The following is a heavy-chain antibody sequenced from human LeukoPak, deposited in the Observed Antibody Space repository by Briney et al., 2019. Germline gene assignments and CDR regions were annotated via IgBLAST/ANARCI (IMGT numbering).Heavy chain of an antibody. CDR3: AKVTYGSGTYGASDY. CDR1: GFTFTTYA. V-gene: IGHV3-30*04. Sequence: GGSLRLSCTASGFTFTTYAMHWVRQAPGKGLEWVALISYDGSNKYYADSVKGRFTISRDNSKNTLYLQMNSLRAEDTAVYYCAKVTYGSGTYGASDYWGQGTLVTVSS. CDR2: ISYDGSNK. J-gene: IGHJ4*02. D-gene: IGHD3-10*01.